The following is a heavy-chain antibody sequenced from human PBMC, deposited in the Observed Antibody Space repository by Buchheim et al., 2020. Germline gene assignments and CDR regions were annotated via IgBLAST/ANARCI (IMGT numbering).Heavy chain of an antibody. J-gene: IGHJ6*02. CDR3: ARGVYDFWSGYYTGWYYYYGMDV. CDR2: IKQDGSEK. D-gene: IGHD3-3*01. CDR1: GFTFSSYW. V-gene: IGHV3-7*01. Sequence: EVQLVESGGGLVQPGGSLRLSCAASGFTFSSYWMSWVRQAPGKGLEWVANIKQDGSEKYYVDSVKGRFTISRDNAKNSLYLQMNKLRAEDTAVYYCARGVYDFWSGYYTGWYYYYGMDVWGQGTT.